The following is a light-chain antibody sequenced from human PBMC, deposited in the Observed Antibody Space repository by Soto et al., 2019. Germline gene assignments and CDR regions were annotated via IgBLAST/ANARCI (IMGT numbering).Light chain of an antibody. V-gene: IGLV2-14*01. J-gene: IGLJ2*01. CDR1: SSDVGGYNY. Sequence: QSALTQPASVSGSPGQSITISCTGTSSDVGGYNYVSWYQQHPGKAPKLTIYDVSNRPSGVSNRFSGSKSGNTASLTISGLQAEDEADYYCSSYTSSSTLEVGGGTKLTVL. CDR2: DVS. CDR3: SSYTSSSTLE.